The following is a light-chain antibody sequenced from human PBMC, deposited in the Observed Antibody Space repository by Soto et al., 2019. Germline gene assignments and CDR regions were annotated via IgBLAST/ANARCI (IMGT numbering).Light chain of an antibody. CDR2: EDN. J-gene: IGLJ2*01. CDR1: SCSIASNY. Sequence: FMLTQPHSVSESPGKTVTLSCTRSSCSIASNYVQWYQQRPGSAPTPVIYEDNERPSGVPDRFSGSIDSSSNSASLTISGLKTDDEADYYCQSYHSGNVVFGGGTKLTVL. V-gene: IGLV6-57*04. CDR3: QSYHSGNVV.